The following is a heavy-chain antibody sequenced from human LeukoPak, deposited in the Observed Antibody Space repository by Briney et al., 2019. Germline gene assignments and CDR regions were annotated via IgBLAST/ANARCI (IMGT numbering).Heavy chain of an antibody. Sequence: GGSLRLSCAASGFTFSAYSMNWVRQAPGKGLEWVSYISSRGTTKHYADSVKGRFTISRDNAKNALYLQMNSLRVEDTAVNYCANFEPGYTSSWYAEFWGQGTLVTVSS. CDR3: ANFEPGYTSSWYAEF. D-gene: IGHD6-13*01. V-gene: IGHV3-48*01. CDR2: ISSRGTTK. J-gene: IGHJ4*02. CDR1: GFTFSAYS.